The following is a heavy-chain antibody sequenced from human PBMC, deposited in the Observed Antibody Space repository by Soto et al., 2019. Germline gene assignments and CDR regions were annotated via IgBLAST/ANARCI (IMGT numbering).Heavy chain of an antibody. J-gene: IGHJ4*02. CDR3: ARGGITMIVVAPGDY. D-gene: IGHD3-22*01. Sequence: HPGGSLRLSCAASGFTFSSYAMHWVRQAPGKGLEWVAVISYDGSNKYYADSVKGRFTISRDNSKNTLYLQMNSLRAEDTAVYYCARGGITMIVVAPGDYWGQGTLVTVSS. CDR2: ISYDGSNK. CDR1: GFTFSSYA. V-gene: IGHV3-30-3*01.